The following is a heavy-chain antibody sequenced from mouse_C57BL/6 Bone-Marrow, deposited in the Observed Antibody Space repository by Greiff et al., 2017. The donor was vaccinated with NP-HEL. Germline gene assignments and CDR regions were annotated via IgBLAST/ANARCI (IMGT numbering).Heavy chain of an antibody. Sequence: EVQLQQSGPELVKPGASVKISCKASGYTFTDYYMNWVKQSHGKSLEWIGDINPNNGGTSYNQKFKGKATLTVDKSSSTAYMELRSLTSEDSAVYYCAREGLRGYAMDYWGQGTSVTVSS. CDR1: GYTFTDYY. CDR2: INPNNGGT. V-gene: IGHV1-26*01. CDR3: AREGLRGYAMDY. D-gene: IGHD3-3*01. J-gene: IGHJ4*01.